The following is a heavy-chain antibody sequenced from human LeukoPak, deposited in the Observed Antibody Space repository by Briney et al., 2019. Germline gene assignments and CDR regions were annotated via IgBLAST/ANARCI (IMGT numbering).Heavy chain of an antibody. CDR2: INPNTGGA. J-gene: IGHJ3*01. V-gene: IGHV1-2*06. CDR1: GYTFTNYY. D-gene: IGHD2-15*01. CDR3: AITYSNNAFDV. Sequence: ASMKASCKTSGYTFTNYYIHWLRQAPGQGLEWMGRINPNTGGANYAQNFQGRVTMTRDTSTSTAYMDLRRLTSDDSAIYYCAITYSNNAFDVWGQGTVVTVSS.